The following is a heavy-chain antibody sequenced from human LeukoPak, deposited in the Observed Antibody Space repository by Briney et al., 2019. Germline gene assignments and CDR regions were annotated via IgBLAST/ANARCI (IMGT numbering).Heavy chain of an antibody. Sequence: QPGGSLRLSCVASGFTFSSYWMTWVRQAPGKGLEWVANIKQDGSEKYYVDSVKGRFTISRDNAKNSVFLQMNSLRAEDTAVYYCARDHLGGGWFSLSPWGQGTLVTVSS. D-gene: IGHD6-19*01. CDR2: IKQDGSEK. J-gene: IGHJ5*02. V-gene: IGHV3-7*03. CDR3: ARDHLGGGWFSLSP. CDR1: GFTFSSYW.